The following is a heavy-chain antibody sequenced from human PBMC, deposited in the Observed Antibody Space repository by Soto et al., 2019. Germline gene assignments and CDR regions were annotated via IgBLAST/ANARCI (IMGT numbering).Heavy chain of an antibody. Sequence: LPLTGLASAFTITSTYSWRWIRQPPGNGLELIGTISHTGTTSYSASLTSRVSLSVDTSKNQVALKLTSVTAAYTAVYFCARRTMVIRDFRDSDHFGVDVWGHGTTVTVS. CDR2: ISHTGTT. J-gene: IGHJ6*02. V-gene: IGHV4-38-2*01. D-gene: IGHD2-21*01. CDR3: ARRTMVIRDFRDSDHFGVDV. CDR1: AFTITSTYS.